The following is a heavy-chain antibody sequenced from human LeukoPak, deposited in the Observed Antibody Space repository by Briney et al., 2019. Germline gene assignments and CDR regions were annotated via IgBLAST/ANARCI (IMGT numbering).Heavy chain of an antibody. CDR3: ARDSPHNWNDY. Sequence: GGSLRLSCAASGFTYDDYGMSWVRQAPGKGLEWVSGINWNGGSTGYADSVKGRFTISRDNAKNSLYLQMNSLRAEDTALYYCARDSPHNWNDYWGQGTLVTVSS. J-gene: IGHJ4*02. CDR1: GFTYDDYG. CDR2: INWNGGST. V-gene: IGHV3-20*04. D-gene: IGHD1-20*01.